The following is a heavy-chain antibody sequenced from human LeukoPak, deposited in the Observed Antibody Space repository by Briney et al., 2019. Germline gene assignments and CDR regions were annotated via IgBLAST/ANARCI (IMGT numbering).Heavy chain of an antibody. CDR2: ISSSGSTI. Sequence: GGSLRLSCAASGFTFSSYEMNWVRQAPGKGLEWVSYISSSGSTIYYADSVKGRFTISRDNAKNSLYLQMNSLRAEDTAVYYCARDDPVDTAFDYWGQGTLVTVSS. CDR3: ARDDPVDTAFDY. D-gene: IGHD5-18*01. V-gene: IGHV3-48*03. J-gene: IGHJ4*02. CDR1: GFTFSSYE.